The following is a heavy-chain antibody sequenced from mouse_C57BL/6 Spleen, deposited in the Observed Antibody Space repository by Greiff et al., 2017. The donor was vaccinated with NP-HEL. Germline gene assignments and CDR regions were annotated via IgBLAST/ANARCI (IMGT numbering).Heavy chain of an antibody. D-gene: IGHD1-1*01. CDR1: GFNIKDYY. CDR2: IDPEDGDT. CDR3: THYYYGSSSFAY. J-gene: IGHJ3*01. V-gene: IGHV14-1*01. Sequence: VQLQQSGAELVRPGASVKLSCTASGFNIKDYYMHWVKQRPEQGLEWIGRIDPEDGDTEYAPKFQGKATMNADPASNTAYLQRSSLTAEDTAVYYGTHYYYGSSSFAYWGQGTLVTVSA.